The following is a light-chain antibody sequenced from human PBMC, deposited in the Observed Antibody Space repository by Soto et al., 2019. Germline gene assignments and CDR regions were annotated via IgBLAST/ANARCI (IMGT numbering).Light chain of an antibody. CDR2: DAS. Sequence: DIQMTQSPSSLSASVGDRVTITCQASQAISNYLNWYQQKPGEAPKLLIYDASDLETGVPSRCSGGGSGTYFTFTISSLQPEDIATYYCQQYDNLPYTFGPGSKLKIK. J-gene: IGKJ2*01. CDR1: QAISNY. CDR3: QQYDNLPYT. V-gene: IGKV1-33*01.